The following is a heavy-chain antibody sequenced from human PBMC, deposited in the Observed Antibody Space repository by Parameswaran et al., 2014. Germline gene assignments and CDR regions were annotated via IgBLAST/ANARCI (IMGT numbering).Heavy chain of an antibody. V-gene: IGHV1-69*04. D-gene: IGHD3-3*01. Sequence: ISNARLVRQAPGQGLEWMGRIIPILGIANYAQKFQGRVTITADKSTSTAYMELSSLRSEDTAVYYCARDTGADFGAASMDVWGQGTTVTVSS. CDR1: ISNA. J-gene: IGHJ6*02. CDR3: ARDTGADFGAASMDV. CDR2: IIPILGIA.